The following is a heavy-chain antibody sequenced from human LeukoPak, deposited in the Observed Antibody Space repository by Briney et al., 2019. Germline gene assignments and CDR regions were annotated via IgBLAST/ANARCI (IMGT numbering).Heavy chain of an antibody. CDR1: GFTFSSYE. CDR2: IYSGGST. D-gene: IGHD2-8*02. V-gene: IGHV3-53*01. CDR3: ARVGTGWAYYFDY. Sequence: GGSLRLSCAASGFTFSSYEMNWVRQAPGKGLEWVSVIYSGGSTYYADSVKGRFTIFRDNSKNTLYLQMNSLRAEDTAVYYCARVGTGWAYYFDYWGQGTLVTVSS. J-gene: IGHJ4*02.